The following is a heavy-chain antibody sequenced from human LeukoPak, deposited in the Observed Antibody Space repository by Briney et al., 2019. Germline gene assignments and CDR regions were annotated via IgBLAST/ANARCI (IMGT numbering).Heavy chain of an antibody. J-gene: IGHJ1*01. CDR2: ISWNSGSI. Sequence: GGSLRLSCAASGFTFDDYAMHWVRQAPGKGLEWVSGISWNSGSIGYADSVKGRFTISGDNAKNSLYLQMNSLRAEDTALYYCAKDGYDILSFHFQHWGQGTLVTVSS. CDR1: GFTFDDYA. D-gene: IGHD3-9*01. CDR3: AKDGYDILSFHFQH. V-gene: IGHV3-9*01.